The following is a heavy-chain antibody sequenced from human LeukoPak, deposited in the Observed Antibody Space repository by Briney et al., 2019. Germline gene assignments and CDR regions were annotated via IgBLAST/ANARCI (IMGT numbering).Heavy chain of an antibody. CDR3: ARAPAMVRGVPRYYYFDY. CDR1: GYTFTSYD. D-gene: IGHD3-10*01. V-gene: IGHV1-8*03. CDR2: MNPNSGNT. Sequence: ASVKVSCKASGYTFTSYDINWVRQATGQGLEWMGWMNPNSGNTGYAQKFQGRVTITRNTSIGTAYMELSSLRSEDTAVYYCARAPAMVRGVPRYYYFDYWGQGTLVTVSS. J-gene: IGHJ4*02.